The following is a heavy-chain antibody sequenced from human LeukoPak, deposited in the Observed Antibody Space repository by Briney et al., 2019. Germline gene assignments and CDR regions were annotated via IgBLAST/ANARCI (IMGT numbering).Heavy chain of an antibody. CDR3: ARSPMGDYDSSGYY. V-gene: IGHV1-69*05. CDR1: GGTFSSYA. Sequence: GASVKVSCKASGGTFSSYAISWVRQAPGQGLEWMGRIIPIFGTANYAQKFQGRVTITTDESTSTAYMERSSLRSEDTAVYYCARSPMGDYDSSGYYWGQGTLVTVSS. CDR2: IIPIFGTA. D-gene: IGHD3-22*01. J-gene: IGHJ4*02.